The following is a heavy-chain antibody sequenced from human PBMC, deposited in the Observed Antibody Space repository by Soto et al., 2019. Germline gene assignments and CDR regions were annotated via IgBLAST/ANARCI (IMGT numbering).Heavy chain of an antibody. Sequence: QVQLVESGGGVVQPGGSLRLSCAASGFTFNNYGMHWVRQAPGKGLEWVAVIWNDGSGYYYANSVKGRFTISRDNAKNTLYLQMSSLRAGDTAVYFCARRQISPPTRGAAAARGGMDVWGQGTTVTVSS. D-gene: IGHD6-13*01. V-gene: IGHV3-33*01. J-gene: IGHJ6*02. CDR2: IWNDGSGY. CDR3: ARRQISPPTRGAAAARGGMDV. CDR1: GFTFNNYG.